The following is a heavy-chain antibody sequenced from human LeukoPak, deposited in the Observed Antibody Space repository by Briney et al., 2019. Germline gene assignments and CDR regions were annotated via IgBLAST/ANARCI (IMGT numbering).Heavy chain of an antibody. V-gene: IGHV4-59*12. D-gene: IGHD5-18*01. CDR3: AREGMAVVVTANDAFDI. J-gene: IGHJ3*02. Sequence: NTSETLSLTCTVSGGSISSYYWSRLRQPPGKGLEWIGYIYYSGSTNYNPSLKSRVTISVGTSKNQFSLKLSSVTAADTAVYYCAREGMAVVVTANDAFDIWGQGTMVTVSS. CDR2: IYYSGST. CDR1: GGSISSYY.